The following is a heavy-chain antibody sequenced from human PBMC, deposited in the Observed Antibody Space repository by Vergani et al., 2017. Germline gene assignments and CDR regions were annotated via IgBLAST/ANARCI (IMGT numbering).Heavy chain of an antibody. CDR3: AREGFYGNIRGTYRPRSYYGMGV. D-gene: IGHD3-16*02. V-gene: IGHV1-18*01. J-gene: IGHJ6*02. CDR2: VSPYNGKT. CDR1: GYSFINYG. Sequence: QSQLVQSGDEVKKPGASVKVSCKTSGYSFINYGISWVRQAPGQGLEWLGWVSPYNGKTNYGQKIQGRVTMTTDTSTRTAYMQLRSLTFDDTAVYYCAREGFYGNIRGTYRPRSYYGMGVWGQGNKVTVAS.